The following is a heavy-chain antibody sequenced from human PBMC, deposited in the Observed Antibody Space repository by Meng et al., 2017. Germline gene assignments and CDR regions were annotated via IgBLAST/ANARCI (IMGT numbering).Heavy chain of an antibody. J-gene: IGHJ4*02. V-gene: IGHV4-34*01. CDR1: GGSCSGYY. CDR2: INHSGSS. Sequence: QEQLQQWGAGLLTAAETLSLTCAVYGGSCSGYYWSWIRQPAGKGLEWIGEINHSGSSNYNPSLKSRVTISVDTSKNQFSLKLSSVTAADTAVYYCARVLDPVLVEFDYWGQGTLVTVSS. CDR3: ARVLDPVLVEFDY. D-gene: IGHD3-3*01.